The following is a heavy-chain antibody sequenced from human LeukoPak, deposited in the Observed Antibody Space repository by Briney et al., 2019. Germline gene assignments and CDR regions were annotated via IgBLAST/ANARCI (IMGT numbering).Heavy chain of an antibody. CDR3: ARAGYSGYDPFDY. J-gene: IGHJ4*02. V-gene: IGHV1-69*01. CDR2: IIPIFGTA. Sequence: SVKVSCRASGGTFSSYAISWVRQAPGQGLEWMGGIIPIFGTANYAQKFQGRVTITADESTSTAYMELSSLRSEDTAVYYCARAGYSGYDPFDYWGQGTLVTVSS. CDR1: GGTFSSYA. D-gene: IGHD5-12*01.